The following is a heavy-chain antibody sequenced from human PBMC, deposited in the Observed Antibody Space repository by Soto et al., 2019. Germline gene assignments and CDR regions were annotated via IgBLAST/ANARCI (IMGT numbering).Heavy chain of an antibody. CDR1: GYTFTSYY. D-gene: IGHD3-3*02. CDR2: INPSGGST. CDR3: ARDRIFGVVSNWFDP. Sequence: GASVKVSCKASGYTFTSYYMHWVRQAPGQGLEWMGIINPSGGSTSYAQKFQGRVTMTRDTSTSTVYMELSSLRSEDTAVYYCARDRIFGVVSNWFDPWGQGTLVTVSS. V-gene: IGHV1-46*03. J-gene: IGHJ5*02.